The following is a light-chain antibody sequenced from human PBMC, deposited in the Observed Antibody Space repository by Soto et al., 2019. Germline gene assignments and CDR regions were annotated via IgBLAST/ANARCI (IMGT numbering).Light chain of an antibody. CDR2: NAF. V-gene: IGKV3-20*01. CDR3: QQYGSSPGT. Sequence: EIVLTQSPGTLSLSPGERATLSCRASQSVSSSYLAWYQQKPGQAPRLLIYNAFNRATGIPDRFSGSGSGTDFTLTINRLEPEDFAVYYCQQYGSSPGTFGGGTKVEIK. J-gene: IGKJ4*01. CDR1: QSVSSSY.